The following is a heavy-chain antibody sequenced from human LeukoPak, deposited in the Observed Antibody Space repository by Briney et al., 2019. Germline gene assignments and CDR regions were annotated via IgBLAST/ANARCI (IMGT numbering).Heavy chain of an antibody. V-gene: IGHV4-34*01. J-gene: IGHJ4*02. CDR2: IDHSGTT. CDR3: ARESHTVTSFDY. D-gene: IGHD4-17*01. Sequence: SETLSLTCAVYGDSFSGFYWSWIRQSPGKGLEWIGEIDHSGTTNYNPSLKSRVTISVDTSKNQFSLKLSSVTAADTAFYYCARESHTVTSFDYWGQGTLVTVSS. CDR1: GDSFSGFY.